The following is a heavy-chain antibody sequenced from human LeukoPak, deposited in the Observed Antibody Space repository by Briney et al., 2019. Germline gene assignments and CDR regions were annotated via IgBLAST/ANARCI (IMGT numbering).Heavy chain of an antibody. D-gene: IGHD2-2*01. V-gene: IGHV3-21*01. Sequence: GGSLRLSCAASGFTFSSYSMNCVRQAPGKGLEWVSSISSSSSYIYYADSVKGRFTISRDNAKNSLYLQMNSLRAEDTAVYYCARDASDIVVVPAAVGPFDLWGQGTLVTVSS. CDR2: ISSSSSYI. CDR1: GFTFSSYS. CDR3: ARDASDIVVVPAAVGPFDL. J-gene: IGHJ4*02.